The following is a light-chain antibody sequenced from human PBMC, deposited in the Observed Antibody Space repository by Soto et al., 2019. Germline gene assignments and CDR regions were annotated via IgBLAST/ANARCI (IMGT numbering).Light chain of an antibody. CDR1: KLGDKY. CDR3: QAWDSSTVV. J-gene: IGLJ2*01. V-gene: IGLV3-1*01. Sequence: SYELTQPPSVSVSPGQTASITCSGDKLGDKYACWYQQKPGQSPVLVIYQDSKRPSGIPERFSGSNSGNTATLTISGTQAMDEAVASCQAWDSSTVVFGGVTKLTVL. CDR2: QDS.